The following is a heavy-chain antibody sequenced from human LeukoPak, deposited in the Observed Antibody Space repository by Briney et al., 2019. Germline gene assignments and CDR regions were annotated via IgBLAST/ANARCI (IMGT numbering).Heavy chain of an antibody. V-gene: IGHV3-21*01. CDR1: GFTFSSYS. CDR3: ARDYSSSWYDYFAY. J-gene: IGHJ4*02. CDR2: ISSSSSYI. D-gene: IGHD6-13*01. Sequence: PGGSLRLPCAASGFTFSSYSMNWVRQAPGKGLEWVSSISSSSSYIYYADSVKGRFAISRDNAKNSLYLQMNSLRAEDTAVYYCARDYSSSWYDYFAYWGQGTLVTVSS.